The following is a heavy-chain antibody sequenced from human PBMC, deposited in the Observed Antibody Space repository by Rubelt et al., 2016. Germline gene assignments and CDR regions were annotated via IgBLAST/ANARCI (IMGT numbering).Heavy chain of an antibody. CDR2: IHSSGIT. J-gene: IGHJ4*02. Sequence: SIGFIHSSGITNYNPSLKSRVTISVDTSKNQFSLTLNSVTATDTAVYYCARHESSGSYKRYFDYWGQGTLVTVSS. CDR3: ARHESSGSYKRYFDY. V-gene: IGHV4-59*08. D-gene: IGHD1-26*01.